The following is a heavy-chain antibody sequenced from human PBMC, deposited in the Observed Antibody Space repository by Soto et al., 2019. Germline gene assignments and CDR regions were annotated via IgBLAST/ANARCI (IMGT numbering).Heavy chain of an antibody. CDR1: GFTFSSND. V-gene: IGHV3-53*01. CDR3: ATRPLLPGAP. CDR2: IYSGGST. D-gene: IGHD3-22*01. J-gene: IGHJ3*01. Sequence: EVQLVESGGGLIKHGGSLRLSCAASGFTFSSNDMNWVRQAPGKGLEWVSLIYSGGSTYYADSVKGRFTISRDNSKNTLYLQMSSLRAEDTAVYYCATRPLLPGAPWGQGTMVTVSS.